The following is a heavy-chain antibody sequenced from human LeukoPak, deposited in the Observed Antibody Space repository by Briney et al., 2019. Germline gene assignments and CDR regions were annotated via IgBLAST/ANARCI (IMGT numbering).Heavy chain of an antibody. D-gene: IGHD3-16*01. CDR1: GGSFSGYY. CDR2: IYYSGST. Sequence: YPSETLSLTCAVYGGSFSGYYWSWIRQPPGKGLEWIGYIYYSGSTNYNPSLKSRVTISVDTSKNQFSLKLSSVTAADTAVYYCARDLPFGFWGQGTLVTVSS. J-gene: IGHJ4*02. CDR3: ARDLPFGF. V-gene: IGHV4-59*01.